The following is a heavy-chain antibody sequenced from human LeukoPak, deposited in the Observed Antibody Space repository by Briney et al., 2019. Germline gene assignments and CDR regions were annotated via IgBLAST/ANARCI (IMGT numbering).Heavy chain of an antibody. Sequence: ASVKVSCKASGSTFTSFSITWVRQAPGQGLEGMGWISVYNGNTNYAQKLQGRVTMTTDTSTSTAYMELRSLRSDDAAVYYSERIGGELFGPWFDYWGQGTLVTVSS. J-gene: IGHJ4*02. V-gene: IGHV1-18*01. CDR2: ISVYNGNT. D-gene: IGHD1-7*01. CDR3: ERIGGELFGPWFDY. CDR1: GSTFTSFS.